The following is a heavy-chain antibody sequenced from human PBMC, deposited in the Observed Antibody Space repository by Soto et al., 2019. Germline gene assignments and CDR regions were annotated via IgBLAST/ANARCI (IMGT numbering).Heavy chain of an antibody. CDR2: ISYDGSNK. V-gene: IGHV3-30*18. CDR3: ANNRYDSSGYYFGYFQH. CDR1: GFTFISYG. D-gene: IGHD3-22*01. Sequence: PWGSLRLSCAASGFTFISYGIHFFGHAPWKWLEWVAVISYDGSNKYYADSVKGRFTISRDNSKSTLYLQMNSLRAEDTAVYYCANNRYDSSGYYFGYFQHWGQGTLVTVSS. J-gene: IGHJ1*01.